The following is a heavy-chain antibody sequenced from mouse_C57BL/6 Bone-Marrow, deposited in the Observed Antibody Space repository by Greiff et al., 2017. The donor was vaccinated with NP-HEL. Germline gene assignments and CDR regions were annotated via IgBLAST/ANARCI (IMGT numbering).Heavy chain of an antibody. CDR1: GFTFSDYY. CDR2: ISNGGGST. V-gene: IGHV5-12*01. D-gene: IGHD1-1*01. J-gene: IGHJ1*03. Sequence: EVQLKESGGGLVQPGGSLKLSCAASGFTFSDYYMYWVRQTPEKRLEWVAYISNGGGSTYYPDTVKGRFTISRDNAKNTLYLQMSRLKSEDTAMYYCARQDYYGSSHWYFDVWGTGTTVTVSS. CDR3: ARQDYYGSSHWYFDV.